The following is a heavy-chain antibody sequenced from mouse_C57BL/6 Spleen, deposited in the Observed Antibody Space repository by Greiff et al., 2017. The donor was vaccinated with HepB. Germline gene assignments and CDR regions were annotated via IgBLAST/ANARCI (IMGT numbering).Heavy chain of an antibody. CDR2: INYDGSST. D-gene: IGHD1-1*01. CDR1: GFTFSDYY. V-gene: IGHV5-16*01. Sequence: EVKLVESAGGLVQPGSSMKLSCTASGFTFSDYYMAWVRQVPEKGLEWVANINYDGSSTYYLDSLKSRFIISRDNAKNILYLQMSSLKSEDTATYYCARDQPSYYGSSHEGFAYWGQGTLVTVSA. CDR3: ARDQPSYYGSSHEGFAY. J-gene: IGHJ3*01.